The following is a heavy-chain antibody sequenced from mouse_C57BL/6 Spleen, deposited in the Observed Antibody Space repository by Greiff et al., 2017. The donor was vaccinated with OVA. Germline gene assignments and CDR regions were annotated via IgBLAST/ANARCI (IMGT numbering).Heavy chain of an antibody. J-gene: IGHJ2*01. CDR3: ARRGITTVVLDY. CDR1: GYTFTSYW. D-gene: IGHD1-1*01. V-gene: IGHV1-61*01. Sequence: VQLQQPGAELVRPGSSVQLSCKASGYTFTSYWMDWVKQRPGQGLEWIGNIYPSDSETHYNQKFKDKATLTVDKSSSTAYMQLSSLTSEDSAVYYCARRGITTVVLDYWGQGTTLTVSS. CDR2: IYPSDSET.